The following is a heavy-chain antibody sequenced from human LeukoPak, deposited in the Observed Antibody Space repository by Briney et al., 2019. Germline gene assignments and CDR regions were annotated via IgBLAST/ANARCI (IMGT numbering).Heavy chain of an antibody. Sequence: ASVKVSCKTSGGTFSSYAISWVRQAPGQGLEWMGGIIPIFGTANYAQKFQGRVTITADESTSTAYMELSSLRSEDTAVYYCARTPSSVGAFDIWGQGTMVTVSS. CDR2: IIPIFGTA. D-gene: IGHD3-22*01. CDR3: ARTPSSVGAFDI. J-gene: IGHJ3*02. V-gene: IGHV1-69*13. CDR1: GGTFSSYA.